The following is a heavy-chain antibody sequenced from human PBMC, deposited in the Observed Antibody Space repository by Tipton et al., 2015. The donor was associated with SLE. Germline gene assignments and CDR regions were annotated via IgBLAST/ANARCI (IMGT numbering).Heavy chain of an antibody. CDR1: GGSISSGGYY. J-gene: IGHJ6*02. V-gene: IGHV4-31*03. CDR3: ARDRYFDDYYGMDV. D-gene: IGHD3-9*01. CDR2: IYYSGST. Sequence: LRLSCTVSGGSISSGGYYWSWIRQHPGKGLEWIGYIYYSGSTYYNPSLKSRVTISVDTSKNQFSLKLSSVTAADTAVYYCARDRYFDDYYGMDVWGQGTTVTVSS.